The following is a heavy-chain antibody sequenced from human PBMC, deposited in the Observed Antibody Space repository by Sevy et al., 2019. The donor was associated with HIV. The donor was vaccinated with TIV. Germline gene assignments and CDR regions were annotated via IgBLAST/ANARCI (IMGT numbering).Heavy chain of an antibody. V-gene: IGHV3-66*01. J-gene: IGHJ6*02. CDR2: IYSGGST. D-gene: IGHD6-13*01. CDR3: ARGEIVAAGMFYQYYGMDV. Sequence: GGSLRLSCAASGFTVSSNYMSWVRQAPGKGLEWVSVIYSGGSTYYADSVKGRFTISRDNSKNTLFLQMNTLRAEDTAVYYCARGEIVAAGMFYQYYGMDVWGPGTTVTVSS. CDR1: GFTVSSNY.